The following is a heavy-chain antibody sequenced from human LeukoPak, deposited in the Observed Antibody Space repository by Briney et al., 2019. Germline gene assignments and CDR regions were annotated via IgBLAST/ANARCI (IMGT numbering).Heavy chain of an antibody. Sequence: GGSLRLSCAASGFTFSSYAMSWVGQAPGKGLEWVSAISGSGGSTYYADSVKGRFTISRDNSKNTLYLQMNSLRAEDTAVYYCAKRSGYSSQGNAFDIWGQGTMVTVSS. CDR2: ISGSGGST. CDR1: GFTFSSYA. D-gene: IGHD6-13*01. CDR3: AKRSGYSSQGNAFDI. J-gene: IGHJ3*02. V-gene: IGHV3-23*01.